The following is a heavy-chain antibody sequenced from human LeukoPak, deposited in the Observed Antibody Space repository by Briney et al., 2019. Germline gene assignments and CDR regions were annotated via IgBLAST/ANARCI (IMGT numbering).Heavy chain of an antibody. CDR1: GFTFSNTW. CDR3: ARHQGGSLDY. CDR2: INQDRSTK. V-gene: IGHV3-7*01. D-gene: IGHD1-26*01. Sequence: GGSLRLSCAASGFTFSNTWMAWVRQAPGKGLEWVANINQDRSTKQYVDSVKGRFTISRDNAKNSVYLQRNSLRAEDTAVYYCARHQGGSLDYWGQGTLVTVSS. J-gene: IGHJ4*02.